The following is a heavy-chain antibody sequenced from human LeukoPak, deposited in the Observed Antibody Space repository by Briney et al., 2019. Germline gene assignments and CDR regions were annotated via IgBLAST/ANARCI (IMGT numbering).Heavy chain of an antibody. V-gene: IGHV4-4*07. Sequence: PSETLSLTCSVSGGSITTYYWSWIRQPAGKGLEWIGRINTSGSTNYNPSLKSRVTMSVDMSKNQFSLKLSSVTAADTAVYYCAKHRYSSSTNYYFDSWGQGTLVTVSS. J-gene: IGHJ4*02. CDR3: AKHRYSSSTNYYFDS. D-gene: IGHD6-6*01. CDR2: INTSGST. CDR1: GGSITTYY.